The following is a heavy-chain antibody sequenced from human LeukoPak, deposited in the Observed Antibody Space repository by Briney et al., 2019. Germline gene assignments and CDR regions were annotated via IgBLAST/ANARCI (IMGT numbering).Heavy chain of an antibody. D-gene: IGHD2-2*01. V-gene: IGHV4-61*10. CDR3: ARAHDIVVVPAPAVFDY. CDR1: GGSISSGSYY. J-gene: IGHJ4*02. Sequence: PSQTLSLTCTVSGGSISSGSYYWSWIRQPAGKGLEWIGYIYYSGSTNYNPSLKSRVTISVDTSKNQFSLKLSSVTAADTAVYYCARAHDIVVVPAPAVFDYWGQGTLVTVSS. CDR2: IYYSGST.